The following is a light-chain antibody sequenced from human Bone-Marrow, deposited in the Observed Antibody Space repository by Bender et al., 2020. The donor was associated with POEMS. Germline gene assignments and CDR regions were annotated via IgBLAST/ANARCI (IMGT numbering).Light chain of an antibody. Sequence: QSALTQPASVSGSPGQSITISCTGTSSDVGSYNLVSWYQQHPGKAPKLMTYEGSKRPSGVSNRFSGSKSGNTASLTISGLQAEDEADYYCCSYAGSYTYVFGTGTKVTVL. J-gene: IGLJ1*01. CDR2: EGS. V-gene: IGLV2-23*01. CDR1: SSDVGSYNL. CDR3: CSYAGSYTYV.